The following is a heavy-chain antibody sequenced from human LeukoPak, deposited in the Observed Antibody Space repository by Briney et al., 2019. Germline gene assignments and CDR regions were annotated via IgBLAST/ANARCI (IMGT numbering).Heavy chain of an antibody. CDR3: ARDRGGEFDD. CDR2: ISSSSGHI. Sequence: GGSLRLSCAASGITFSSYTMTWVRQAPGKGLECVSSISSSSGHIYYADSVKGRFTISRDNAKNSLYLQMNSLRADDTAVFYCARDRGGEFDDWGQRTLVTVSS. D-gene: IGHD3-16*01. CDR1: GITFSSYT. J-gene: IGHJ4*02. V-gene: IGHV3-21*01.